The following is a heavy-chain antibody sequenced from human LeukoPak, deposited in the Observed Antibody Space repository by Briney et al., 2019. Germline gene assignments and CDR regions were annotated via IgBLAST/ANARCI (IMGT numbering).Heavy chain of an antibody. CDR2: ISYDGSNK. CDR3: AKDSGYSSGWQADY. CDR1: GFTFSSYG. D-gene: IGHD6-19*01. V-gene: IGHV3-30*18. J-gene: IGHJ4*02. Sequence: GGSLRLSCAASGFTFSSYGMHWVRQAPGKGLEWVAVISYDGSNKYYADSVKGRFTISRDNSKNTLYLQMNSLRAEDTAVYYCAKDSGYSSGWQADYWGQGTLVTVSP.